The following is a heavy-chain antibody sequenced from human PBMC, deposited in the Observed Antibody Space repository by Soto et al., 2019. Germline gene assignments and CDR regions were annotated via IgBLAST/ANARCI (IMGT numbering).Heavy chain of an antibody. D-gene: IGHD2-15*01. V-gene: IGHV1-69*01. Sequence: QVQLVQSGAEVKKPGSSVKVSCKAPGGTFSSYAISWVRQAPGQGLEWMGGIIPIFGTANYAQKFQGRVTITADECTSAGYMELSSLRSEDTAAYYCARSQRGSSSLVTDYYYYYGMDVWGQGNTVTVSS. CDR3: ARSQRGSSSLVTDYYYYYGMDV. CDR2: IIPIFGTA. CDR1: GGTFSSYA. J-gene: IGHJ6*02.